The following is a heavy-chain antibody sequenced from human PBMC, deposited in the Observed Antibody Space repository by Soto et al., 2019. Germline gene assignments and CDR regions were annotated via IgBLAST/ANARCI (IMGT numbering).Heavy chain of an antibody. CDR1: GFTFDDYA. J-gene: IGHJ4*02. V-gene: IGHV3-23*01. CDR3: AKDFNQAGTWFY. D-gene: IGHD6-13*01. CDR2: ISGSGGST. Sequence: GGSLRLSCAASGFTFDDYAMHWVRQAPGKGLEWVSGISGSGGSTYYADSVKGRFTISRDNSKNTLYLQMNSLRAEDTAVYYCAKDFNQAGTWFYWGQGTLVTVSS.